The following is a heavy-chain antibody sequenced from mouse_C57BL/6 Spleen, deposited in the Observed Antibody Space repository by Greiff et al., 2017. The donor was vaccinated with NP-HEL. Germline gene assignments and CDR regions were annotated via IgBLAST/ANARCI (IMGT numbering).Heavy chain of an antibody. CDR2: ILPGSGST. CDR1: GYTFTGYW. J-gene: IGHJ1*03. V-gene: IGHV1-9*01. Sequence: VQLQQSGAELMKPGASVKLSCKATGYTFTGYWIEWVKQRPGHGLEWIGEILPGSGSTNYNEKFKGKATFTADTSSNTAYMQLSILTTEDSAIYYCARRRTVVAHWYFDVWGTGTTVTVSS. D-gene: IGHD1-1*01. CDR3: ARRRTVVAHWYFDV.